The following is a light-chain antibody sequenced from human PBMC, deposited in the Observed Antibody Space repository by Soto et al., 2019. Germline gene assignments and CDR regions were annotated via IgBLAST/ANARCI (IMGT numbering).Light chain of an antibody. CDR2: DVH. CDR1: NNDVGTYND. V-gene: IGLV2-14*01. Sequence: QSALTQPASVSGSPGQSITISCTGSNNDVGTYNDVSWYQQPPGKAPRLLIYDVHDQPSGISNRFSGSKSANTASLTISGLQADDEADYYCASYTSSNSLVFGGGTKVTVL. CDR3: ASYTSSNSLV. J-gene: IGLJ2*01.